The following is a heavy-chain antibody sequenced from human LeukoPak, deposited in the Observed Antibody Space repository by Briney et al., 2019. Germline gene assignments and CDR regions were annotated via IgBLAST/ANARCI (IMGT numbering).Heavy chain of an antibody. Sequence: SETLSLTCAVSGYSISSGYYWGWIRQPLGKGLEWIGSIYHSGSTYYNPSLKSRVTLSVDTSKNQFSLKLSSVTAADTAVYYCARREYSYPYYFDYWGQGTLVTVSS. J-gene: IGHJ4*02. D-gene: IGHD6-6*01. V-gene: IGHV4-38-2*01. CDR1: GYSISSGYY. CDR2: IYHSGST. CDR3: ARREYSYPYYFDY.